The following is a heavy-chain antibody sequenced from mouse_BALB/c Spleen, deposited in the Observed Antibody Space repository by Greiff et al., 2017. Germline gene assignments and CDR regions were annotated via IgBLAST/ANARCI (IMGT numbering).Heavy chain of an antibody. CDR2: IRNKANGYTT. CDR3: ARGGYGNYPYWYFDV. V-gene: IGHV7-3*02. J-gene: IGHJ1*01. D-gene: IGHD2-10*02. CDR1: GFTFTDYY. Sequence: DVMLVESGGGLVQPGGSLRLSCATSGFTFTDYYMSWVRQPPGKALEWLGFIRNKANGYTTEYSASVKGRFTISRDNSQSILYLQMNTLRAEDSATYYCARGGYGNYPYWYFDVWGAGTTVTVSS.